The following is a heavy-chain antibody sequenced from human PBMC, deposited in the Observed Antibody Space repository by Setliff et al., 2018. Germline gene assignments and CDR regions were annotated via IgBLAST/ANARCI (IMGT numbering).Heavy chain of an antibody. J-gene: IGHJ4*02. Sequence: ASVKVSCKASGYILTNHDINWVRQAPGQGLEWMGWMSPDSDRKASAQKFQGRVTMTRNNSISTFYMELSSLRSDDTAVYYCARGVGAVGDYWGQGTLVTVSS. CDR1: GYILTNHD. D-gene: IGHD1-26*01. CDR3: ARGVGAVGDY. V-gene: IGHV1-8*01. CDR2: MSPDSDRK.